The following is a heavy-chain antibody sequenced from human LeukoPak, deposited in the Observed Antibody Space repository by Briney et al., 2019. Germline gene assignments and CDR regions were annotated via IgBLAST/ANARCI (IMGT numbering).Heavy chain of an antibody. CDR1: GGSISSYY. D-gene: IGHD6-13*01. J-gene: IGHJ5*02. Sequence: PSETLSLTCTVSGGSISSYYWSWIRQPPGKGLEWIGYIYYSGSTNYNPSLKSRVTISVDTSKNQFSLKLSSVTAADTAVCYCARVSSSSWYRWFDPWGQGTLVTVSS. V-gene: IGHV4-59*01. CDR2: IYYSGST. CDR3: ARVSSSSWYRWFDP.